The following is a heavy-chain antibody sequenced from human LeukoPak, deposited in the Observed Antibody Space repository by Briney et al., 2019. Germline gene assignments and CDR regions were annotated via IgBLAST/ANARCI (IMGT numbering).Heavy chain of an antibody. CDR2: IYYSGST. V-gene: IGHV4-59*01. D-gene: IGHD2-15*01. CDR1: GGSISSYY. J-gene: IGHJ4*02. Sequence: SETLSLTCTVSGGSISSYYWSWIRQPPGKGLEWIGYIYYSGSTNYNPPLKSRVTISVDTSKNQFSLKLSSVTAADTAVYYCARGVCSGGSCYSEWNYWGQGTLVTVSS. CDR3: ARGVCSGGSCYSEWNY.